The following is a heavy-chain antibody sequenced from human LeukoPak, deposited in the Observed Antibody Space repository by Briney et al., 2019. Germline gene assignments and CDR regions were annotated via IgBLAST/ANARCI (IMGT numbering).Heavy chain of an antibody. CDR2: ISSSSSYT. CDR3: ARDAVSDYYDSSGIPPHYFDY. V-gene: IGHV3-11*06. J-gene: IGHJ4*02. D-gene: IGHD3-22*01. Sequence: GGSLRLPCAASGFTFSDYYMSWIRQAPGKGLEWVSYISSSSSYTNYADSVKGRFTISRDNAKNSLYLQMNSLRAEDTAVYYCARDAVSDYYDSSGIPPHYFDYWGQGTLVTVSS. CDR1: GFTFSDYY.